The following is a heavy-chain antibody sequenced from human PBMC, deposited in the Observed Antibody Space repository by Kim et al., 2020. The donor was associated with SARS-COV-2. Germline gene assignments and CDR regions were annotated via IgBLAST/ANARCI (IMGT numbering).Heavy chain of an antibody. CDR3: ARLGYCTNGVCYRGYYYGMDV. D-gene: IGHD2-8*01. V-gene: IGHV3-21*01. J-gene: IGHJ6*02. CDR2: ISSSSSYI. Sequence: GGSLRLSCAASGFTFSSYSMNWVRQAPGKGLEWVSSISSSSSYIYYADSVKGRFTISRDNAKNSLYLQMNSLRAEDTAVYYCARLGYCTNGVCYRGYYYGMDVWGQGTTVTVSS. CDR1: GFTFSSYS.